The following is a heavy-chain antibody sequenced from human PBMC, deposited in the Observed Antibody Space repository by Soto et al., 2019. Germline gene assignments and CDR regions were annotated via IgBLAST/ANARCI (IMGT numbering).Heavy chain of an antibody. CDR3: AKEGYSYGYGWFDP. J-gene: IGHJ5*02. D-gene: IGHD5-18*01. CDR2: IKEDGSEK. Sequence: PGGSLRLSCADSGFILRNYWMSWVRQAPGMGLQWVASIKEDGSEKYYVDPVRGRFTISRENAKNTLYLQMNSLRAEDTAVYYCAKEGYSYGYGWFDPWGQGTLVTVSS. CDR1: GFILRNYW. V-gene: IGHV3-7*01.